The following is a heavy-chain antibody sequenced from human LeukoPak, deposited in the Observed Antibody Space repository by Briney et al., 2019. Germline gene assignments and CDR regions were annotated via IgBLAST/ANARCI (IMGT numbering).Heavy chain of an antibody. CDR1: GFTFSSYE. J-gene: IGHJ4*02. CDR2: ISSSGSTI. Sequence: GGSLRLSCAASGFTFSSYEMNWVRQAPGKGLEWVSYISSSGSTIYYADSGKGRFTISRDKAKNSLYLQMNSLRAEDTAVYYCARVKGPSRPNYGDWDYWGQGTLVTVSS. D-gene: IGHD4-17*01. CDR3: ARVKGPSRPNYGDWDY. V-gene: IGHV3-48*03.